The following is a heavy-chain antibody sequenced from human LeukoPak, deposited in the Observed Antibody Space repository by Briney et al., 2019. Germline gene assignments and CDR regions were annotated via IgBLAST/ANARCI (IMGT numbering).Heavy chain of an antibody. J-gene: IGHJ5*02. CDR2: TYYRSKWYN. CDR1: GDSVSSNSAA. D-gene: IGHD3-22*01. CDR3: ARANYYYDSSGYRSGFDP. V-gene: IGHV6-1*01. Sequence: SQTLSLTCAISGDSVSSNSAAWNWIRQSPSRGLEWLGRTYYRSKWYNDYAVSVKSRITINPDTSENQFSLQLNSVTPEDTAVYYCARANYYYDSSGYRSGFDPWGQGTLVTVSS.